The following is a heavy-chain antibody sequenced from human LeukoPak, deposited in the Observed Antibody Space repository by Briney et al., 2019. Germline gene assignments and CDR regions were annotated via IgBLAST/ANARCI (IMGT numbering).Heavy chain of an antibody. CDR1: GFSLNSNS. D-gene: IGHD6-6*01. CDR2: ISSSSTTI. J-gene: IGHJ4*02. V-gene: IGHV3-48*01. Sequence: PGGSLRLSCAASGFSLNSNSMNWVRQAPGKGLEWVSYISSSSTTIYYADSVKGRFTISRDNAKNSLYLQMNSLRAEDTAVYYCARARPGYYFDFWGQGTLVTVSS. CDR3: ARARPGYYFDF.